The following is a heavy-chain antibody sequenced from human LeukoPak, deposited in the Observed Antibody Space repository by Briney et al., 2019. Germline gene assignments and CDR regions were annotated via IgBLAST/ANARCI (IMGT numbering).Heavy chain of an antibody. D-gene: IGHD2-2*01. CDR3: ARDPIVVVPAVGMDV. CDR2: IWYDGSNK. Sequence: GGSLRLSCAASGFTFSSYSMNWVRQAPGKGLEWVAVIWYDGSNKHYADSVKGRFTISRDNSKNTVYLQMNSLRAEDMAVYYCARDPIVVVPAVGMDVWGQGTTVTVSS. V-gene: IGHV3-33*08. J-gene: IGHJ6*02. CDR1: GFTFSSYS.